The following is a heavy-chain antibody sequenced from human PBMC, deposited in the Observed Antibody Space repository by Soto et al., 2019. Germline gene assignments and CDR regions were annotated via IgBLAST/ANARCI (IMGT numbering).Heavy chain of an antibody. CDR2: ISYSGST. CDR1: SDSISSYY. V-gene: IGHV4-59*01. J-gene: IGHJ4*02. Sequence: SETLSLTCTVPSDSISSYYWSWIRQPPGKRLEWIGYISYSGSTDYNPSLKSRVTISGDTSKNQFSLKVSSVTAADTAVYYCARGTSWQLPFDYWGQGTLVTVSS. D-gene: IGHD6-13*01. CDR3: ARGTSWQLPFDY.